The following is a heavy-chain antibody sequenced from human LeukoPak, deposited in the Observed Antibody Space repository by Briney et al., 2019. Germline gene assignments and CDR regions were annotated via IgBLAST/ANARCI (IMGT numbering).Heavy chain of an antibody. CDR2: MNPNSGNT. V-gene: IGHV1-8*03. Sequence: ASVKVSCKTSGSTFTNYDINWVRQATGQGLEWMGWMNPNSGNTGYAQKFQGRVTITRNTSISTAYMELSSLRSEDTAVYYCARAKGWGELLRNWFDPWGQGTLVTVSS. CDR1: GSTFTNYD. CDR3: ARAKGWGELLRNWFDP. D-gene: IGHD3-16*01. J-gene: IGHJ5*02.